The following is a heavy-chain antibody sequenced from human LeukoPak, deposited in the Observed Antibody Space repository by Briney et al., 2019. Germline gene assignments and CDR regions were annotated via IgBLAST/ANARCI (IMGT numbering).Heavy chain of an antibody. D-gene: IGHD2-15*01. V-gene: IGHV3-21*01. J-gene: IGHJ6*02. CDR2: ISSSSSYI. CDR1: GFTFSSYS. Sequence: PGGSLRLSCAASGFTFSSYSMNWARQAPGKGLEWVSSISSSSSYIYYADSVKGRFTISRDNAKNSLYLQMNSLRAEDTAVYYCARAEGRRGSYYYYGMDVWGQGTTVTVSS. CDR3: ARAEGRRGSYYYYGMDV.